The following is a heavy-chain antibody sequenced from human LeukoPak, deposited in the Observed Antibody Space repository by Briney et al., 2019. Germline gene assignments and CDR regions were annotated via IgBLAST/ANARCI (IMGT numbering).Heavy chain of an antibody. D-gene: IGHD3-10*01. CDR2: IYHSGST. CDR3: ARDSSPGYSYYYDSGSL. Sequence: SETLSLTCAVSGGSIITSSWWSWVRQPPGKGLEWIGEIYHSGSTNYNPSLKSRVAISVDKSKNQFSLNLSSVTAADTAVYYCARDSSPGYSYYYDSGSLWGQGTLVTVSS. CDR1: GGSIITSSW. V-gene: IGHV4-4*02. J-gene: IGHJ1*01.